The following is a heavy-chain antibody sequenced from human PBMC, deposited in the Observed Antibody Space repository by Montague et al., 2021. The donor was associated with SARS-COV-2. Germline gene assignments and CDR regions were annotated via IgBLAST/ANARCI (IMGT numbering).Heavy chain of an antibody. V-gene: IGHV4-4*02. CDR2: IYHSGST. CDR3: ATGPPSGLSVAGFDY. Sequence: SETQSLTCGVSGGSISSSHWWNWVRQPPGKGLEWIGEIYHSGSTNYNPSLKNRVIISIDKSKNQFSLKLSSVTAADTAVYYCATGPPSGLSVAGFDYWGQGTLVTVSS. J-gene: IGHJ4*02. D-gene: IGHD6-19*01. CDR1: GGSISSSHW.